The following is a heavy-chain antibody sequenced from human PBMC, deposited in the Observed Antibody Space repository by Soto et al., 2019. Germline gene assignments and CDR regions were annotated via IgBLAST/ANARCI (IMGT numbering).Heavy chain of an antibody. Sequence: ESGGDVVQPGKSLRLSCAASGFNFGFFGMHWVRQAPGKGLEWVAFISGDGINTQYADSVRGRFTLSSDYSRKTMYLQMDSLRDEDTALYYCARGNLSFDFDSWGLGTLVTVSS. D-gene: IGHD1-26*01. CDR2: ISGDGINT. V-gene: IGHV3-30*03. CDR1: GFNFGFFG. J-gene: IGHJ4*02. CDR3: ARGNLSFDFDS.